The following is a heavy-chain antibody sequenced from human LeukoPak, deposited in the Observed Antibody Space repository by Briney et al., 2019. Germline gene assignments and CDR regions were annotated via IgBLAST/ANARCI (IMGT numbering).Heavy chain of an antibody. Sequence: AGGSLRLSCAASGFAFPNYAMNWVRQAPGKGLEWVSGVSGDGAGMYYADSVKGRFTVSRDNSENTLSLQMDILRAEDTAVYYCVKSGVRSLFTVYNWFDSWGQGTLVTVSS. J-gene: IGHJ5*01. CDR3: VKSGVRSLFTVYNWFDS. D-gene: IGHD2-15*01. CDR1: GFAFPNYA. V-gene: IGHV3-23*01. CDR2: VSGDGAGM.